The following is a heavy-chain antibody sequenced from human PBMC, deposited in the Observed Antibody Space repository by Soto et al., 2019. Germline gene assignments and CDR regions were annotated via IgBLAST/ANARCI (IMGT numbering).Heavy chain of an antibody. V-gene: IGHV3-30*18. CDR3: ANDFSEQWLVREYFQH. Sequence: GGSLRLSCAASGFTFSSYGMHWVRQAPGKGLEWVAVISYDGSNKYYADSVKGRFTISRDNSKNTLYLQMNSLRAEDTAVYYCANDFSEQWLVREYFQHWGQGTLVTVSS. D-gene: IGHD6-19*01. CDR1: GFTFSSYG. CDR2: ISYDGSNK. J-gene: IGHJ1*01.